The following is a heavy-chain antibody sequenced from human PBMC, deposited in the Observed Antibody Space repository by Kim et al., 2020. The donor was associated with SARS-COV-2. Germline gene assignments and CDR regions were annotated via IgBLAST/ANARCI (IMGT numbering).Heavy chain of an antibody. CDR3: ARDGSIAAVPYGMDV. CDR1: GGSISSSSYY. D-gene: IGHD6-13*01. V-gene: IGHV4-39*07. CDR2: IYYSGST. J-gene: IGHJ6*02. Sequence: SETLSLTCTVSGGSISSSSYYWGWIRQPPGKGLEWIGSIYYSGSTYYNPSLKSRVTISVDTSKNQFSLKLSSVTAADTAVYYCARDGSIAAVPYGMDVWGQGTTVTVSS.